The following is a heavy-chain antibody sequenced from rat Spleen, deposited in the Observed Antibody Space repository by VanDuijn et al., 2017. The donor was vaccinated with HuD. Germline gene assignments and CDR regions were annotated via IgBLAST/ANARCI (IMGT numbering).Heavy chain of an antibody. CDR2: MRYDGDT. V-gene: IGHV2-63*01. J-gene: IGHJ4*01. Sequence: QVQLKVSGPGLVQPSQTLSLTCTVSGFSLTGNNVHWVRQPPGKGLAWMGRMRYDGDTSYNSALKSRLSVSRDTSKNQVFLKMNSLQSDDTAIYYCARAIAADYVMAAWGQGASVTVSS. CDR1: GFSLTGNN. D-gene: IGHD1-2*01. CDR3: ARAIAADYVMAA.